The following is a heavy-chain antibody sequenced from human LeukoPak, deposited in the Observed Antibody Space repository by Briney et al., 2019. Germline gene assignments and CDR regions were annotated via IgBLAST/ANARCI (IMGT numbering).Heavy chain of an antibody. Sequence: RSSETLSLTCTVSGGSISSYYWSWIRQPPGKGLEWIGYIYYSGSTNYNPSLKSRVTISVDTSKNQFSQKLSSVTAADTAVYYCARLRYRYGFYYGMDVWGQGTTVTVSS. D-gene: IGHD5-18*01. CDR3: ARLRYRYGFYYGMDV. CDR1: GGSISSYY. CDR2: IYYSGST. J-gene: IGHJ6*02. V-gene: IGHV4-59*01.